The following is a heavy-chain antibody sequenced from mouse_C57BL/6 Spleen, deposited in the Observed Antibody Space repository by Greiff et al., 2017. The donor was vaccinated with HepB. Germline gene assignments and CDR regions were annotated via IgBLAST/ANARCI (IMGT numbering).Heavy chain of an antibody. V-gene: IGHV5-4*01. J-gene: IGHJ2*01. CDR2: ISDGGSYT. Sequence: EVHGVESGGGLVKPGGSLKLSCAASGFTFSSYAMSWVRQTPEKRLEWVATISDGGSYTYYPDNVKGRFTISRDNAKNNLYLQMSHLKSEDTAMYYCARGGLLRPYYFDYWGQGTTLTVSS. D-gene: IGHD1-2*01. CDR1: GFTFSSYA. CDR3: ARGGLLRPYYFDY.